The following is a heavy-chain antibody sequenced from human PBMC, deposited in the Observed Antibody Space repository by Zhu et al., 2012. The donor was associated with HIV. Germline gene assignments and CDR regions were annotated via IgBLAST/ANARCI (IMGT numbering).Heavy chain of an antibody. D-gene: IGHD1-1*01. CDR1: GGSLRNYY. CDR3: ARDRLEATAPEVAFDI. CDR2: ISTSGKI. J-gene: IGHJ3*02. V-gene: IGHV4-4*09. Sequence: QVQLQQSGPRLVKPSETLSLTCIVSGGSLRNYYWNWVRQSPGKGLEWIGYISTSGKIIYNPFLKSRVTMSLDTSKNQLSLKVTSVTAADTAVYYCARDRLEATAPEVAFDIWGQGPVVTVSS.